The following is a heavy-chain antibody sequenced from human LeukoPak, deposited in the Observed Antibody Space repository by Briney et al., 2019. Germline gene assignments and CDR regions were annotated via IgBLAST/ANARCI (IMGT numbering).Heavy chain of an antibody. CDR1: GFAFPTYA. J-gene: IGHJ3*02. D-gene: IGHD1/OR15-1a*01. CDR3: AKEPRWEQLHPFDI. CDR2: IRVSDGAR. Sequence: PPGGSLRLSCVASGFAFPTYAMMWVRQVPGKGLEWVSSIRVSDGARFYADSVKGRFTMSRDNPKNTLFLQMNSLRPEDTAVYYCAKEPRWEQLHPFDIWGQGTTVTVSS. V-gene: IGHV3-23*01.